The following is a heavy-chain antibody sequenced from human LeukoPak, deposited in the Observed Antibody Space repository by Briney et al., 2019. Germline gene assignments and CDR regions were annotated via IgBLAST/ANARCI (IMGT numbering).Heavy chain of an antibody. Sequence: SETLSLTCTVSGGSVSSGSYYWSWIRQPPGKGLEWIGYIYYSGSTNYNPSLKSRVTISVDTSKNQFSLKLSSVTAADTAVYFCARDRGVLDDWGQGTLVTVSS. CDR2: IYYSGST. J-gene: IGHJ4*02. CDR1: GGSVSSGSYY. D-gene: IGHD2-8*02. CDR3: ARDRGVLDD. V-gene: IGHV4-61*01.